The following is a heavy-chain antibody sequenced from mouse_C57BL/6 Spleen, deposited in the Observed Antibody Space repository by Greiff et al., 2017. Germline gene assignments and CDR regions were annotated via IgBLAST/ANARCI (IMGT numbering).Heavy chain of an antibody. D-gene: IGHD2-1*01. CDR1: GYTFTSYW. CDR3: ARSRGNYERGYYFDY. CDR2: IDPSDSET. V-gene: IGHV1-52*01. J-gene: IGHJ2*01. Sequence: QVQLQQPGAELVRPGSSVKLSCKASGYTFTSYWMHWVKQRPIQGLEWIGNIDPSDSETHYNQKFKDKATLTVDKSSSTAYMQLSSLTSEDSAVYYCARSRGNYERGYYFDYWGQGTTLTVSS.